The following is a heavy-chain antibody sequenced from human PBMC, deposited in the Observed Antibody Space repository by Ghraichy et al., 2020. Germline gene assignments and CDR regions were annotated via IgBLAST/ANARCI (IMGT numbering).Heavy chain of an antibody. D-gene: IGHD3-16*01. CDR3: ARWGEEVMASTEYNWFDP. CDR2: IYYSGST. CDR1: GGSISSSSYY. V-gene: IGHV4-39*07. Sequence: SETLSLTCTVSGGSISSSSYYWGWIRQPPGKGLEWIGSIYYSGSTYYNPSLKSRVTISVDTSKNQFSLKLSSVTAADTAVYYCARWGEEVMASTEYNWFDPWGQGTLVTVSS. J-gene: IGHJ5*02.